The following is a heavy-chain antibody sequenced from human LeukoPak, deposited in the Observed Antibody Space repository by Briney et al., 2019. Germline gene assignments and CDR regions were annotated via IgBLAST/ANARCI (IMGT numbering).Heavy chain of an antibody. V-gene: IGHV4-34*01. J-gene: IGHJ3*02. Sequence: SETLSLTCAVYGGSFSGYYWSWIRQPPGKGLEWVGEINHSGSTNYNPSLKSRVTISVDTSKNPFSLKLSSVTAADTAVYYCASPARRSRYAFAIWGQGTMVTVSS. CDR3: ASPARRSRYAFAI. CDR1: GGSFSGYY. D-gene: IGHD2-2*01. CDR2: INHSGST.